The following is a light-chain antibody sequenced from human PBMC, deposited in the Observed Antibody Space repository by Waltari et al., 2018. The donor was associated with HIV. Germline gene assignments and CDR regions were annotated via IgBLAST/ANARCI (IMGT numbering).Light chain of an antibody. CDR1: QSVSSSY. CDR3: QQYGSSLIFT. Sequence: EIVLTQSPGTLSLSPGERATLSCRASQSVSSSYLAWYQQKPGQAPRPLIYGASSRATGIPDRFSGSGSGTDFTLTISRLEPEDFAVYYCQQYGSSLIFTFGPGTKVDIK. J-gene: IGKJ3*01. CDR2: GAS. V-gene: IGKV3-20*01.